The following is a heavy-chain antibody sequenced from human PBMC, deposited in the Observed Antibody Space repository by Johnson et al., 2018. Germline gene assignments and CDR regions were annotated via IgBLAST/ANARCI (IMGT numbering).Heavy chain of an antibody. D-gene: IGHD2-8*02. CDR1: GFTFSSYA. CDR3: ARATKSYTGPFDY. V-gene: IGHV3-23*04. CDR2: ISHDGGST. Sequence: VQLVQSGGGLVQPGGSLRLSCAASGFTFSSYALSWVRQAPGKGLAWVSGISHDGGSTYYADSVKGRFTISRDSSKHTVHLHMNSLRAEDTAIYYCARATKSYTGPFDYWGQGTPVTVSS. J-gene: IGHJ4*02.